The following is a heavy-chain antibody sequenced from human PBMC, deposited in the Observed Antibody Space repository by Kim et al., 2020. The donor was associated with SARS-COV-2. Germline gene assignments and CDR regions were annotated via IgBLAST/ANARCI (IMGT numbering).Heavy chain of an antibody. D-gene: IGHD1-7*01. Sequence: SVKVSCKASGGTFSSYAISWVRQAPGQGLEWMGGIIPIFGTANYAQKFQGRVTITADESTSTAYMELSSLRSEDTAGFSCAAITGTPRYFDLWGRGPLV. V-gene: IGHV1-69*13. CDR3: AAITGTPRYFDL. CDR1: GGTFSSYA. J-gene: IGHJ2*01. CDR2: IIPIFGTA.